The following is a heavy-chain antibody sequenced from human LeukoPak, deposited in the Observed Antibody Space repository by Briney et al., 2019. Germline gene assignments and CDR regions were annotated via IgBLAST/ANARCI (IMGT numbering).Heavy chain of an antibody. CDR3: ARGSAAAGTGRRLYYYYYYMDV. CDR1: GGSFSGYY. V-gene: IGHV4-34*01. D-gene: IGHD6-13*01. Sequence: SETLSLTCAVSGGSFSGYYWSWIRQPPGKGLEWIGEINHSGSTNYNPSLKSRVTISVDTSKNQFSLKLSSVTAADTAVYYCARGSAAAGTGRRLYYYYYYMDVWGKGTTVTVSS. CDR2: INHSGST. J-gene: IGHJ6*03.